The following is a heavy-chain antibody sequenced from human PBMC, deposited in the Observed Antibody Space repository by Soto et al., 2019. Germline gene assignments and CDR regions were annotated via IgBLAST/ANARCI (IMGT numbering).Heavy chain of an antibody. CDR3: ARARREGDTL. J-gene: IGHJ4*02. CDR2: IYRGGEI. D-gene: IGHD3-16*01. CDR1: GFYVSNYY. V-gene: IGHV3-66*01. Sequence: EVQVVESGGGLVRPGGSLRLSCEASGFYVSNYYMSWFRQAPGKGLEWVSVIYRGGEIYYADSVQGRSTTSRDISRISLDLAMNSVRVVDTAVYYCARARREGDTLWGQGVVVTVSS.